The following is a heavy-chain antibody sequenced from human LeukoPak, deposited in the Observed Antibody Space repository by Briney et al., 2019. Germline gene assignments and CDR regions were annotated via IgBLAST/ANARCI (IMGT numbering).Heavy chain of an antibody. CDR2: IYPGDSDT. Sequence: GESLKISCKGSGYSFTSYWIGWVRQMPGKGLEWMGIIYPGDSDTRYSPSFQGQVTISADKSISTAYLQWSSLKASDTAMYYCARPSDYYDSSGYYYSPNYFDYWGQGTLVTVSS. J-gene: IGHJ4*02. CDR3: ARPSDYYDSSGYYYSPNYFDY. D-gene: IGHD3-22*01. V-gene: IGHV5-51*01. CDR1: GYSFTSYW.